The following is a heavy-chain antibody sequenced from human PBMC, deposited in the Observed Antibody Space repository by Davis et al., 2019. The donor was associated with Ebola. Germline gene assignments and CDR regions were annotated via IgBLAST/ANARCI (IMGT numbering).Heavy chain of an antibody. V-gene: IGHV1-69*10. CDR1: GGTFSSYA. D-gene: IGHD6-6*01. Sequence: SVKVSCKASGGTFSSYAISWVRQAPGQGLEWMGGIIPILGIANYAQKFQGRVTITADESTSTAYMELSSLRPEDTAVYYCASGLVRGESYWYFDLWGRGTLVTVSS. CDR3: ASGLVRGESYWYFDL. J-gene: IGHJ2*01. CDR2: IIPILGIA.